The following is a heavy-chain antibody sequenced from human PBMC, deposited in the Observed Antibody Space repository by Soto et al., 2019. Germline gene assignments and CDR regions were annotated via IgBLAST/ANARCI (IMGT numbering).Heavy chain of an antibody. Sequence: ASVTVCCKTSAYTFTSYGSRWVRQATGQGLEWMGWISAYNGNTNYAQKLQGRVTMTTDTSTSKAYMELRSLRSDDTAVYYCARAEDSSGWSGYWGQGTLVTVSS. J-gene: IGHJ4*02. CDR1: AYTFTSYG. CDR2: ISAYNGNT. D-gene: IGHD6-19*01. V-gene: IGHV1-18*01. CDR3: ARAEDSSGWSGY.